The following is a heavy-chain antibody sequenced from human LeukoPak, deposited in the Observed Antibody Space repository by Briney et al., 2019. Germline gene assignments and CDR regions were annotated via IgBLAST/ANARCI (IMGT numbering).Heavy chain of an antibody. CDR1: GYTFTSYG. D-gene: IGHD6-13*01. CDR3: ARAGSSWTRGFFDY. CDR2: MNPNSGNT. V-gene: IGHV1-8*02. Sequence: ASVKVSCKASGYTFTSYGIAWVRQAPGQGLEWMGWMNPNSGNTGYAKKFQGRVTMTRNTSITTAYMELSSLRSEDTAVYYCARAGSSWTRGFFDYWGQGTLVTVSS. J-gene: IGHJ4*02.